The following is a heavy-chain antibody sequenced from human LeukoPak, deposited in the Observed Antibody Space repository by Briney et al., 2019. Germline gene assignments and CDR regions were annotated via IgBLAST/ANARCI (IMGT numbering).Heavy chain of an antibody. J-gene: IGHJ4*02. CDR1: GFTLSSNW. V-gene: IGHV3-74*01. Sequence: GGSLRLSCAASGFTLSSNWMHWVRQAPGKGLVWDSRINNEGSSTSYADSVKGRFTISRDNAKGTLFLQMNSLRAEDTAVYYCVKYSSGWNWGQGTLVTVSS. CDR3: VKYSSGWN. D-gene: IGHD6-19*01. CDR2: INNEGSST.